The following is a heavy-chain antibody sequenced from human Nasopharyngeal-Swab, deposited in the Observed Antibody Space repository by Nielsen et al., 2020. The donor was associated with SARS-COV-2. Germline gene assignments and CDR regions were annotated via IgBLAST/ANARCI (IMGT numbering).Heavy chain of an antibody. CDR2: IYYSGST. CDR1: GGSISSYY. J-gene: IGHJ6*03. V-gene: IGHV4-59*01. CDR3: ARVAPYYYYYMDV. Sequence: SDTLSLTCTVSGGSISSYYWSWIRQPPGKGLEWIGYIYYSGSTNYNPSLKSRVTISVDTSKNQFSLKLSSVTAADTAVYYCARVAPYYYYYMDVWGKGTTVTVSS.